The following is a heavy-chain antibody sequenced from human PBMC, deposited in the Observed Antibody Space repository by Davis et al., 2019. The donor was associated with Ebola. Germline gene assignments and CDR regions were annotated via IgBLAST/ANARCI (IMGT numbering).Heavy chain of an antibody. D-gene: IGHD2-2*01. CDR1: GGSIDNFY. CDR2: NYNNRST. V-gene: IGHV4-59*12. Sequence: SETLSLTCTVSGGSIDNFYWSWIRQPPGKGLEWIGDNYNNRSTNYNPSLKGRVTISVDTSKKQFSLKLNSVTAADTAVYYCARDLRDIVVVPAAEGYYYYYGMDVWGQGTMVTVPS. CDR3: ARDLRDIVVVPAAEGYYYYYGMDV. J-gene: IGHJ6*02.